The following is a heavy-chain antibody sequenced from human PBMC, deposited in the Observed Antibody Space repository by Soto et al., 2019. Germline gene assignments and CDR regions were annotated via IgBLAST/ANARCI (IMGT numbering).Heavy chain of an antibody. CDR3: AKDLGYCSSTSCYFGFDAFDI. CDR1: GFTFSSYA. Sequence: EVQLLESGGGLVQPGGSLRLYCAASGFTFSSYAMSWVRQAPGKGLEWVSAISGSGGSTYYADSVKGRFTISRDNSKNTLYLQMNSLRAEDTAVYYCAKDLGYCSSTSCYFGFDAFDIWGQGTMVTVSS. J-gene: IGHJ3*02. D-gene: IGHD2-2*01. V-gene: IGHV3-23*01. CDR2: ISGSGGST.